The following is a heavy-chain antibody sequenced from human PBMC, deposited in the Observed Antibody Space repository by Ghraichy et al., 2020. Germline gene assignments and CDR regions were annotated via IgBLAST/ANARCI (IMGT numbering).Heavy chain of an antibody. CDR1: GFTFSSYW. CDR3: ARRRGTLYGSGSLDC. D-gene: IGHD3-10*01. CDR2: IKEDGSEK. Sequence: GGSLRLSCAASGFTFSSYWMSWVRQAPGKGLEWVANIKEDGSEKYYVDSVKGRFTISRDNAKTSLYLQMNSLRAEDTAVYYCARRRGTLYGSGSLDCWGQGTLVTVS. V-gene: IGHV3-7*03. J-gene: IGHJ4*02.